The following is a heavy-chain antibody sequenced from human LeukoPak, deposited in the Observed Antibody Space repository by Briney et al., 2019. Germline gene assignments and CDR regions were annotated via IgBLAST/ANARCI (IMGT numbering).Heavy chain of an antibody. Sequence: AGGSLRLSCAASGFCFSNYGMHWVRQAPGKGLEWVAVIWYDGSNKYYADSVKGRFTISRDNSKNTLYVQMSSLRAEDTAVYYCARSNNGGWGYCDYWGQGSLVTVSS. CDR2: IWYDGSNK. D-gene: IGHD3-16*01. J-gene: IGHJ4*02. CDR1: GFCFSNYG. V-gene: IGHV3-33*01. CDR3: ARSNNGGWGYCDY.